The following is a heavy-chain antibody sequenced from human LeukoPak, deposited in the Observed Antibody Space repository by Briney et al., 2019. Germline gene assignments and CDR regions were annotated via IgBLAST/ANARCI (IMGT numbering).Heavy chain of an antibody. CDR1: GISGDSISTSY. J-gene: IGHJ5*02. D-gene: IGHD1-26*01. CDR2: IYYSGST. Sequence: PSETLSLTCTVSGISGDSISTSYWSWIRQPPGKGLEWIGYIYYSGSTYYHPSLKSRVTILVDTSKNQFSLKLTSVTAADTAVYYCAGSEDSALFDPWGQGTLVTVSS. V-gene: IGHV4-59*01. CDR3: AGSEDSALFDP.